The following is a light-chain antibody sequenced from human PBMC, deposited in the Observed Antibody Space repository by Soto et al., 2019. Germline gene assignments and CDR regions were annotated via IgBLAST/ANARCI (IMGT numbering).Light chain of an antibody. Sequence: EIVLTQSPGTLSLSPGERATLSCRASQSVSSSYLAWYQQKPGQAPRLLIHGASSRATGIPDRFSGSGSGTDFTLTISRLGPEDFAVYYCQQYGSSLTTFGQGTRLEIK. CDR2: GAS. J-gene: IGKJ5*01. V-gene: IGKV3-20*01. CDR1: QSVSSSY. CDR3: QQYGSSLTT.